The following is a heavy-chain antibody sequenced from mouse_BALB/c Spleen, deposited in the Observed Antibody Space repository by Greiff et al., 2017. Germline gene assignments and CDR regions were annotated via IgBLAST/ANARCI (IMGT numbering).Heavy chain of an antibody. J-gene: IGHJ4*01. CDR1: GFTFSSYA. CDR3: ATIYYDPYYAMDY. V-gene: IGHV5-6-5*01. CDR2: ISSGGST. D-gene: IGHD2-4*01. Sequence: EVKLMESGGGLVKPGGSLKLSCAASGFTFSSYAMSWVRQTPEKRLEWVASISSGGSTYYPDSVKGRFTISRDNARNILYLQMSSLRSEDTAMYYCATIYYDPYYAMDYWGQGTSVTVSS.